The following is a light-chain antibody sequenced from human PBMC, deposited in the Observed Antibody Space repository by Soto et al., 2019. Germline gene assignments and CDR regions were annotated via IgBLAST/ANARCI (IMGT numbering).Light chain of an antibody. CDR1: SSDVGGYNY. V-gene: IGLV2-14*01. CDR3: SSYTSSSTRV. J-gene: IGLJ2*01. Sequence: QSALTQPASVSGSPGQSITISCTGTSSDVGGYNYVSWYQQHPGKAPKLMIYDVSNRPSGVSNRFSGSKSGNPGSLTISGLKAEDEADYYCSSYTSSSTRVFGGGTQLTVL. CDR2: DVS.